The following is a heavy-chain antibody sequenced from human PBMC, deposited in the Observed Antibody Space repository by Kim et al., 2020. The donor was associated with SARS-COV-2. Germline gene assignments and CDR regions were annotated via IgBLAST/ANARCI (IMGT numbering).Heavy chain of an antibody. CDR3: ARTTGIAVAAKE. CDR1: GGSISSYY. CDR2: IYYSGST. Sequence: SETLSLTCTVSGGSISSYYWSWIRQPPGKGLEWIGYIYYSGSTNYNPSLKSRVTISVDTSKNQFSLKLSSVTAADTAVYYCARTTGIAVAAKEWGQGTLVTVSS. D-gene: IGHD6-19*01. V-gene: IGHV4-59*08. J-gene: IGHJ4*02.